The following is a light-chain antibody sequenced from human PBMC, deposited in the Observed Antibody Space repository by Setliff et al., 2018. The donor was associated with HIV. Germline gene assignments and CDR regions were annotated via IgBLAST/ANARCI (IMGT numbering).Light chain of an antibody. CDR2: DVS. J-gene: IGLJ3*02. CDR3: TSYTYRAHWV. Sequence: QSVLTQPASVSGSPGQSITISCTGTSTDIGGYNYVSWYQQRPGKAPKLIIYDVSDRPSGVSNRFSGSKSGNTASLTISGLQAEDEADYYCTSYTYRAHWVFGGGTKVTVL. V-gene: IGLV2-14*01. CDR1: STDIGGYNY.